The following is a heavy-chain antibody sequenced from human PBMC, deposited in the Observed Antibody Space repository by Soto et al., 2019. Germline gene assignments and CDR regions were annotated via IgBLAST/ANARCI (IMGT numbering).Heavy chain of an antibody. CDR1: GGSISSGDYY. J-gene: IGHJ4*02. Sequence: CLTCTVSGGSISSGDYYWSWIRQPPGKGLEWIGYIYYSGSTYYNPSLKSRVTISVDTSKNQFSLKLSSVTAADTAVYYCARGGYYDSSGYAHDYWGQGTLVTVSS. V-gene: IGHV4-30-4*01. D-gene: IGHD3-22*01. CDR3: ARGGYYDSSGYAHDY. CDR2: IYYSGST.